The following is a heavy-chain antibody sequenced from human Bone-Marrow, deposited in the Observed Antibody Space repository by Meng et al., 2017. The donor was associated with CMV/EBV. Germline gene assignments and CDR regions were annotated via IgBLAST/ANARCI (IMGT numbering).Heavy chain of an antibody. CDR3: ARDSGGNPFDY. CDR2: ISGGSSYI. J-gene: IGHJ4*02. D-gene: IGHD4-23*01. V-gene: IGHV3-21*01. CDR1: GFTFSRYI. Sequence: GGSLRLSCAASGFTFSRYIMNWVRQAPGKGLEWGSSISGGSSYIYCTDPVKGRFAVSRDNAKNSLSLQMDSLLAADTAVYYCARDSGGNPFDYWGQGILVTVSS.